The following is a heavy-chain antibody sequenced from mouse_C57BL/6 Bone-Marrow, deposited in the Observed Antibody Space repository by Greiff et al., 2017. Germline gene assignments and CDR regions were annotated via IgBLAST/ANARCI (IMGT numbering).Heavy chain of an antibody. J-gene: IGHJ4*01. Sequence: VQLVEPGPGLVAPSQCLSITCTVSGFSLTSYAISWVRQPPGKGLEWLGVIWTGGGTNYNTALNTRLNISKDNSKSQVFYKMNRQQTDDTATYYGAKDANTTVVARYAMDYWGQGTSVTVSS. CDR3: AKDANTTVVARYAMDY. CDR2: IWTGGGT. CDR1: GFSLTSYA. D-gene: IGHD1-1*01. V-gene: IGHV2-9-1*01.